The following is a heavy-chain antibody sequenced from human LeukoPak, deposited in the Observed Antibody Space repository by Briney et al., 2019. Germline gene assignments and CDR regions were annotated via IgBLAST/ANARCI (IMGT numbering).Heavy chain of an antibody. CDR2: ISGSGGST. CDR1: GFTFSSYA. Sequence: GGSLRLSCAASGFTFSSYAMSWVRQAPGKGLEWVSAISGSGGSTYYADSAKGRFTISRDNSKNTLYLQMNSLRAEDTAVYYCATLDVAGFQSSDYWGQGTLVTVSS. CDR3: ATLDVAGFQSSDY. V-gene: IGHV3-23*01. J-gene: IGHJ4*02. D-gene: IGHD6-19*01.